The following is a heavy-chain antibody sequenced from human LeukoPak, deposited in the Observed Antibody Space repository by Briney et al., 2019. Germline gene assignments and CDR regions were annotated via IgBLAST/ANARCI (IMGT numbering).Heavy chain of an antibody. CDR1: GDSISSDDYY. V-gene: IGHV4-30-4*01. D-gene: IGHD2-8*02. CDR3: ARFRRGIYYFDR. Sequence: SETLSLTCSVSGDSISSDDYYWSWIRQPPGKGLEWIGYILYRGTAYYHPSLKSRVIISVDTSRNEFSPELTSVTAADTAVYYCARFRRGIYYFDRWGQGTLVTVSS. CDR2: ILYRGTA. J-gene: IGHJ4*02.